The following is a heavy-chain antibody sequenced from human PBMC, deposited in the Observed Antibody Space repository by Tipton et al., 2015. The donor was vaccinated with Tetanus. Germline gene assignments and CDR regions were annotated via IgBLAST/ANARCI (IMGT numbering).Heavy chain of an antibody. CDR1: GFTFSDHY. Sequence: SLRLSCTASGFTFSDHYMAWIRQAPGKGLEWISYISGSGSSIFHADSVKGRFSISRDNAKNALYLQMNSLTAEDTAVYYCARDLDGYCSSTNCYRGHFDYWGRGTLVTVSS. D-gene: IGHD2-2*03. CDR3: ARDLDGYCSSTNCYRGHFDY. V-gene: IGHV3-11*01. CDR2: ISGSGSSI. J-gene: IGHJ4*02.